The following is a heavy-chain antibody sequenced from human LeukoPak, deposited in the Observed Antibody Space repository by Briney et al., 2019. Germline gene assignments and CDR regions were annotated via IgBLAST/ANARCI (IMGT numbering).Heavy chain of an antibody. J-gene: IGHJ5*02. CDR3: ARATIVVVPAARRGVGPWFDP. CDR2: INPSGGST. D-gene: IGHD2-2*01. CDR1: GYTFTIYY. V-gene: IGHV1-46*01. Sequence: GASVKVSCKASGYTFTIYYMHWVRQAPGQGLEWMGIINPSGGSTSYAQKFQGRVTMTRDTSTSTVYMELSSLRSEDTAVYYCARATIVVVPAARRGVGPWFDPWGQGTLVTVSS.